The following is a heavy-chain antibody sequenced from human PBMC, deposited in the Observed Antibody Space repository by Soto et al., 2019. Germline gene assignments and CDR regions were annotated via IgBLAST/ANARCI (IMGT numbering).Heavy chain of an antibody. CDR2: MYPNNGQT. D-gene: IGHD3-16*01. Sequence: QVQLVQSGAEVKRPGASVKVSCKASGDTFSNFDFNWVRQATGQGPEWMGWMYPNNGQTAYARTFQGRVTMTWNSSTSTAYMELSSLTSEDTAVYYCATMIRGLIHWLDPWGHGTLVTVSS. CDR3: ATMIRGLIHWLDP. CDR1: GDTFSNFD. V-gene: IGHV1-8*01. J-gene: IGHJ5*02.